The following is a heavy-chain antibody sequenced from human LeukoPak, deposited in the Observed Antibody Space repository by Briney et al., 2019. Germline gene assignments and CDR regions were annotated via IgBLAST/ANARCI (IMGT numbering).Heavy chain of an antibody. J-gene: IGHJ3*02. Sequence: SETLSLTRTVSGGSISSGGYYWSWIRQHSGKGLEWIAYIYYTGSTYYNPSLKSRLTISVDTSKNHFSLRLSSMTAADTAVYYCARVPSVIDAFDIWGQGTMVTVSS. V-gene: IGHV4-31*03. CDR1: GGSISSGGYY. CDR3: ARVPSVIDAFDI. CDR2: IYYTGST. D-gene: IGHD2-21*01.